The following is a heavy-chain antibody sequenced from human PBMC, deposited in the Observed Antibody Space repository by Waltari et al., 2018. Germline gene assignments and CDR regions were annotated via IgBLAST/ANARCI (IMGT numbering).Heavy chain of an antibody. V-gene: IGHV4-39*01. J-gene: IGHJ4*02. Sequence: QMELQESGPRLVKPSETLSLTCNVSGDSISGSRNYWAWLRQPPGKNLQWIGSIYYSGTPSDNPSLKGRFAISVDTSRNQFSLNVNSVTAADTGIYYCARQLRFVDWIPRYFDSWGRGTLATVSS. CDR2: IYYSGTP. CDR1: GDSISGSRNY. D-gene: IGHD3-3*01. CDR3: ARQLRFVDWIPRYFDS.